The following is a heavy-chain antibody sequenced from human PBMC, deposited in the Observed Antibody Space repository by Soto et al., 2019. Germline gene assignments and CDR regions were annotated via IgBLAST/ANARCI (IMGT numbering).Heavy chain of an antibody. V-gene: IGHV4-4*07. CDR3: ARDFGYCSSTSCYNYYYYRMDV. CDR1: GGSISSYY. J-gene: IGHJ6*02. D-gene: IGHD2-2*03. CDR2: IYTSGST. Sequence: SETLSLTCTVSGGSISSYYWSWIRQPAGKGLEWIGRIYTSGSTNYNPSLKSRVTMSVDTSKNQFSLKLSSVTAADTAVYYCARDFGYCSSTSCYNYYYYRMDVWVQGTTVTVSS.